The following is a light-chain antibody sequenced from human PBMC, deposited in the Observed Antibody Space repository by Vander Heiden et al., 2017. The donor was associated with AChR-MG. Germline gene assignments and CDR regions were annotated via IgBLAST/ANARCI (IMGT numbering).Light chain of an antibody. V-gene: IGLV1-44*01. J-gene: IGLJ3*02. CDR3: AAWDDSLNGWV. Sequence: SVLTPPPSASGAPRQRVTISCSGSRSNIGGNTVNWYQQLPGTAPKLLIYSNNQRPSGVPDRFSGSKSGTSASLAISGLQSEDEADYYCAAWDDSLNGWVFGGGTKLTVL. CDR2: SNN. CDR1: RSNIGGNT.